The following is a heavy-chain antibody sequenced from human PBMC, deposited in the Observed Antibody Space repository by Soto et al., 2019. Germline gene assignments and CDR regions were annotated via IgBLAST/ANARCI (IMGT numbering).Heavy chain of an antibody. D-gene: IGHD6-13*01. CDR3: ARDRIEAAGTPRFNYYYGMDV. J-gene: IGHJ6*02. CDR2: IYGGLTT. Sequence: PGGSLRLSCAASGFTVSSTYMTWVRQAPGKGLEWVSVIYGGLTTSYADSGKGRFTISRDNSKNTVFLQMSSLRGEDTAGYYCARDRIEAAGTPRFNYYYGMDVWGQGTTVTVSS. V-gene: IGHV3-53*01. CDR1: GFTVSSTY.